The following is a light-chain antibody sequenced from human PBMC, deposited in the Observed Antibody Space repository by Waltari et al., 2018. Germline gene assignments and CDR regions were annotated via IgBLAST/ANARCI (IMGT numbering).Light chain of an antibody. CDR3: CSFAGDSSWV. V-gene: IGLV2-23*01. CDR1: SSDIGS. Sequence: QSALTQPASVSGSPGQSITISCTGTSSDIGSVSWYQQHPGMAPKLMIYEGTKRPSGLSNRFSGSKSGNTASLTISGLQAEDDADYYCCSFAGDSSWVFGGGTKVTVL. J-gene: IGLJ3*02. CDR2: EGT.